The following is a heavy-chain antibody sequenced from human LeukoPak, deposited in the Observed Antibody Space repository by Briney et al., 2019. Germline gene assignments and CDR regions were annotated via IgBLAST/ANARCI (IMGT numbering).Heavy chain of an antibody. D-gene: IGHD6-13*01. J-gene: IGHJ4*02. V-gene: IGHV3-11*01. CDR2: ISSSASII. Sequence: GGSLRLSCAASGFAFSDYYMNWIRQAPGKGREWISYISSSASIISYADSAKGRFTISRDNAKSSLYLQMNSLRVEDTAVYYCARAPYSSSWYYFDFWGQGTLVTVSS. CDR3: ARAPYSSSWYYFDF. CDR1: GFAFSDYY.